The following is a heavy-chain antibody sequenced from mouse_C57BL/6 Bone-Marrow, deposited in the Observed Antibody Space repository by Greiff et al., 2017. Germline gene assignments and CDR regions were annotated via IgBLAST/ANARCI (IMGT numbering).Heavy chain of an antibody. V-gene: IGHV1-82*01. CDR2: IYPGDGDT. D-gene: IGHD2-3*01. Sequence: VMLVESGPELVKPGASVKISCKASGYAFSSSWMNWVKQRPGKGLEWIGRIYPGDGDTNYNGKFKGKATLTADKSSSTAYMQLSSLTSEDSAVYFCAGYDGSVDYWGQGTSVTVSS. CDR3: AGYDGSVDY. J-gene: IGHJ4*01. CDR1: GYAFSSSW.